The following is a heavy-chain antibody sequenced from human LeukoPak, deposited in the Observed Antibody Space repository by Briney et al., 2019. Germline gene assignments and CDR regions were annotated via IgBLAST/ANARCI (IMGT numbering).Heavy chain of an antibody. Sequence: ASVKVSCKASDYTFTSYGISWVRQAPGQGLEWMGWISAYNGNTNYAQKLQGRVTMTTDTSTSTAYMELRSLRSDHTAVYYCARSSSVTIPGYYFDYWGQGTLVTVSS. J-gene: IGHJ4*02. V-gene: IGHV1-18*01. CDR3: ARSSSVTIPGYYFDY. CDR2: ISAYNGNT. CDR1: DYTFTSYG. D-gene: IGHD2-21*01.